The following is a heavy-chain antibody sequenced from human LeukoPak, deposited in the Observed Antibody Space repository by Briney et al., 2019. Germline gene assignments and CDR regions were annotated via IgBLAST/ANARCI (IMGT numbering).Heavy chain of an antibody. CDR2: IYYSGST. V-gene: IGHV4-61*08. Sequence: PSETLSLTCTVSGGSISSGDYYWSWIRQPPGKGLEWIGYIYYSGSTNYNPSLKSRVTISVDTSKNQFSLKLSSVTAADTAVYYCARDRSDFWSGQPFDYWGQGTLVTVSS. J-gene: IGHJ4*02. CDR1: GGSISSGDYY. CDR3: ARDRSDFWSGQPFDY. D-gene: IGHD3-3*01.